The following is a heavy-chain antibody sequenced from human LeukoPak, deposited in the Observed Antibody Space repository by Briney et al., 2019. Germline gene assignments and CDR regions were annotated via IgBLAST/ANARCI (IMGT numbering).Heavy chain of an antibody. D-gene: IGHD2-8*01. CDR3: ARVPSGCTNGVCPLTGAAFDI. V-gene: IGHV4-61*02. Sequence: SQTLLLTFSVHGRPLCNDRYSSSSITQPAGNGLEWIGRFYTKRSTNYNPSLKSRVTISVDTSKNQFSLKLSSVTAADTAVYYCARVPSGCTNGVCPLTGAAFDIWGQGTVVTVSS. CDR1: GRPLCNDRYS. J-gene: IGHJ3*02. CDR2: FYTKRST.